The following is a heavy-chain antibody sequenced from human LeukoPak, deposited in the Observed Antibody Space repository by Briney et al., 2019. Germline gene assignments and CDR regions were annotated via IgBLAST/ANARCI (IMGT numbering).Heavy chain of an antibody. D-gene: IGHD3-22*01. CDR1: GYSFMTYW. CDR2: IYPGDSDT. CDR3: ARREYYDSSASFDP. Sequence: GESLKISCQASGYSFMTYWIGWVRQMPGKGLEWMAIIYPGDSDTEYSPSFQDQVTISADKSINTAYLHWRSLKASDTAMYYCARREYYDSSASFDPWGQGTLVTVSS. V-gene: IGHV5-51*01. J-gene: IGHJ5*02.